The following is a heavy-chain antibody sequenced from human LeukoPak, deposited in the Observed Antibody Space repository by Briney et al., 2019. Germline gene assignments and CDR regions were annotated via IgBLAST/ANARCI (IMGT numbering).Heavy chain of an antibody. D-gene: IGHD6-13*01. Sequence: SETLSLTCTVSGGPISSYYWSWIRQPPGKGLEWIGYIYYSGSTNYNPSLKSRVTISVDTSKNQFSLKLSSVTAADTAVYYCAKDVSSWHPIDYWGQGTLVTVSS. V-gene: IGHV4-59*12. CDR1: GGPISSYY. J-gene: IGHJ4*02. CDR3: AKDVSSWHPIDY. CDR2: IYYSGST.